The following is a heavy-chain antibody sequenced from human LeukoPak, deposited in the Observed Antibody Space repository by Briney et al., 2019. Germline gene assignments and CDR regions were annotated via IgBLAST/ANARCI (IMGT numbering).Heavy chain of an antibody. V-gene: IGHV1-18*01. CDR2: ISASNGNT. CDR1: GYTFSSSG. Sequence: ASVKVSCKASGYTFSSSGINWVRQAPGQGLEWMGWISASNGNTNYAQKFQGRVTMTTGTSTSTAYLELRSLRSDDTAVYYCAREGGLSRPGAFDIWGQGTMVTVSS. D-gene: IGHD6-6*01. CDR3: AREGGLSRPGAFDI. J-gene: IGHJ3*02.